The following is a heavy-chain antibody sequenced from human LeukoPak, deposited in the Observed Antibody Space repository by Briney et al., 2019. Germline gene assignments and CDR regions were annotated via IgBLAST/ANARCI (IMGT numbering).Heavy chain of an antibody. V-gene: IGHV3-21*04. CDR2: ISSSSSYI. Sequence: PGGSLRLSCAASGFTFSSYSMNWVRQAPGKGLEWVSSISSSSSYIYYADSVKGRSTISRDNAKNSLYLQMDSLRADDSAVYYCAKNAGYSYGLYYFDYWGQGALVTVSS. D-gene: IGHD5-18*01. CDR1: GFTFSSYS. J-gene: IGHJ4*02. CDR3: AKNAGYSYGLYYFDY.